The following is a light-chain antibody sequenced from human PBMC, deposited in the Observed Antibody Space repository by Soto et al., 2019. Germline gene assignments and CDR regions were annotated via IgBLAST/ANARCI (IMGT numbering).Light chain of an antibody. J-gene: IGKJ1*01. CDR3: QQYGSSPRT. V-gene: IGKV3-20*01. CDR2: SAS. Sequence: EIVLTQSPGTLSLSPGERATLSCRASQSVSANNLAWYQQKAGQAPRLLIYSASPRATGIPDRFSGSGSGTDFTITISRLEPEDLAVYYCQQYGSSPRTFGRGTKWIS. CDR1: QSVSANN.